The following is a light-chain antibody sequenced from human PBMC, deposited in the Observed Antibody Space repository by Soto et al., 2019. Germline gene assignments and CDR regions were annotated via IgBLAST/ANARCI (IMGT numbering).Light chain of an antibody. Sequence: DIVMTQSPDSLAVSLGEWTTINCKSSQSVLYTSDNKNYLAWYQQKPGQPPKLLIYWASTRESGVPDRFSGSGSGTDFTLTISYLQAEDVAVYYCQQYYSVPFTFGPGTKVDNK. J-gene: IGKJ3*01. CDR2: WAS. CDR1: QSVLYTSDNKNY. V-gene: IGKV4-1*01. CDR3: QQYYSVPFT.